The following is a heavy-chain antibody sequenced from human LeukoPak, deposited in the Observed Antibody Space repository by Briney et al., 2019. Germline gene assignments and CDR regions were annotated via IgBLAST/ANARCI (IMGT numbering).Heavy chain of an antibody. J-gene: IGHJ4*02. D-gene: IGHD3-22*01. CDR2: ISGSGGST. CDR3: AKDMIVVVITGTFDY. CDR1: GFTFSSYA. Sequence: PGGSLRLSCAASGFTFSSYAMSWVRQAPGKGLEWVSAISGSGGSTYYADSVKGRFTISRDNSKNTLYLQMNSLRAEDTAVYYCAKDMIVVVITGTFDYWGQGTLVTVSS. V-gene: IGHV3-23*01.